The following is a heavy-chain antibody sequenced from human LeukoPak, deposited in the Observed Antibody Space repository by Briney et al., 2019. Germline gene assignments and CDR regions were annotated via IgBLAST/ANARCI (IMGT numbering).Heavy chain of an antibody. CDR1: GFTFSSYG. CDR3: VRDIGWGHNDY. Sequence: PGGSLRLSCAASGFTFSSYGMHWVRQAPGKGLEWVANIKPDGSEKNYVDSVKGRFIISRDNADNSLFLQMNSLRAEDTAVYYCVRDIGWGHNDYWGQGTLGTVSS. J-gene: IGHJ4*02. V-gene: IGHV3-7*01. CDR2: IKPDGSEK. D-gene: IGHD6-19*01.